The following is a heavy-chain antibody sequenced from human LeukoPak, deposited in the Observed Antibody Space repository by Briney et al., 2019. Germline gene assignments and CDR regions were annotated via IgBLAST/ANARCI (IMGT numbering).Heavy chain of an antibody. CDR1: GGSFSGYY. D-gene: IGHD2-15*01. V-gene: IGHV4-34*01. Sequence: SETLSLTCAVYGGSFSGYYWNWIRQPPGKGLEWIGEINHSGSTNYNPSLKSRVTISVDTSKNQFSLKLSFVTAADTAVYYCARGLMSAPYYFDYWGQGTLVTVSS. CDR3: ARGLMSAPYYFDY. J-gene: IGHJ4*02. CDR2: INHSGST.